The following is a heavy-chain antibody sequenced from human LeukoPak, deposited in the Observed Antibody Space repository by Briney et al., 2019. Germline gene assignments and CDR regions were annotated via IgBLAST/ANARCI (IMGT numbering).Heavy chain of an antibody. CDR3: AKAISRPDSSSWYLAFDY. V-gene: IGHV3-23*01. CDR2: IGGAGGNT. D-gene: IGHD6-13*01. CDR1: GFTFGSYA. J-gene: IGHJ4*02. Sequence: PGGSLRLSCAASGFTFGSYAMSWVRQAPGKGLEWVSTIGGAGGNTYYTDSVKGRFTISRDNSENTLYLQMNSLRAEDTAVYYCAKAISRPDSSSWYLAFDYWGQETLVTVSS.